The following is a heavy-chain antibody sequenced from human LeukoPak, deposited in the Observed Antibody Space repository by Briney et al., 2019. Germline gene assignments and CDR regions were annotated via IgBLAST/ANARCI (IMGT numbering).Heavy chain of an antibody. Sequence: PGGSLRLSCAASGFTFTDYAVTWVRQAPGKGLEWVSGINTNGDRTSYADSVKGRFTLSRDNSKNTLYLQMNSLRAEDTAVYYCAKDGVHDSSGYYFDYWGQGTLVTVSS. J-gene: IGHJ4*02. V-gene: IGHV3-23*01. CDR2: INTNGDRT. D-gene: IGHD3-22*01. CDR1: GFTFTDYA. CDR3: AKDGVHDSSGYYFDY.